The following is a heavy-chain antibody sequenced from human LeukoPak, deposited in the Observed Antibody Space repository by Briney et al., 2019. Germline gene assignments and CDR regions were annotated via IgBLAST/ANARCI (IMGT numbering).Heavy chain of an antibody. V-gene: IGHV3-30*18. CDR2: ISYDGSNK. CDR3: AKVLLWFGESHDAFDI. D-gene: IGHD3-10*01. Sequence: QAGGSLRLSCAASGFTFSSYGMHWVRQAPGKGLERVAVISYDGSNKYYADSVKSRFTISRDNSKNTLYLQMNSLRAEDTAVYYCAKVLLWFGESHDAFDIWGQGTMVTVSS. J-gene: IGHJ3*02. CDR1: GFTFSSYG.